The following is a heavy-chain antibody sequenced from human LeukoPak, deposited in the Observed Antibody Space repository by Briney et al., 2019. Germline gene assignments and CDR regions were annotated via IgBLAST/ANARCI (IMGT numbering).Heavy chain of an antibody. Sequence: SETLSLTCTVSGGSISSYYWSWIRQHPGKGLEWIGYIYYSGSTYYNPSLKSRVTISVDTSKNQFSLKLSSVTAADTAVYYCARTRGFGELFYWFDPWGQGTLVTVSS. J-gene: IGHJ5*02. CDR2: IYYSGST. CDR3: ARTRGFGELFYWFDP. D-gene: IGHD3-10*01. V-gene: IGHV4-59*06. CDR1: GGSISSYY.